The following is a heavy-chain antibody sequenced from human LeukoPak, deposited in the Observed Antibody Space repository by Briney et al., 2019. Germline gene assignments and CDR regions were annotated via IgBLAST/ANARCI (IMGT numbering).Heavy chain of an antibody. D-gene: IGHD3/OR15-3a*01. CDR3: ARYEEFSTGYSDSSPRHYFGH. J-gene: IGHJ4*02. V-gene: IGHV4-59*01. CDR2: IYYTGST. CDR1: GDSIDSYY. Sequence: PSETLSLTCTVSGDSIDSYYWSWIRQPPGKGLECIGHIYYTGSTYYKPSLESRVTISVDTAKNQISLKLSSVTAADTAVYYCARYEEFSTGYSDSSPRHYFGHWGQGTPVIVSS.